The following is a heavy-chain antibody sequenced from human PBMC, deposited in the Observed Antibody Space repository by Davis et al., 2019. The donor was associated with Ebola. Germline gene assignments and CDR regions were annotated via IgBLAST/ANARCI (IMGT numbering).Heavy chain of an antibody. CDR1: GFTFSSYS. D-gene: IGHD2-15*01. J-gene: IGHJ4*02. Sequence: GGSLRLSCAASGFTFSSYSMNWVRQASGKGLEWVGRIRSKANSYATAYAASVKGRFTISRDDSKNTAYLQMNSLKTEDTAVYYCTAPGSGGVDYWGQGTLVTVSS. CDR3: TAPGSGGVDY. CDR2: IRSKANSYAT. V-gene: IGHV3-73*01.